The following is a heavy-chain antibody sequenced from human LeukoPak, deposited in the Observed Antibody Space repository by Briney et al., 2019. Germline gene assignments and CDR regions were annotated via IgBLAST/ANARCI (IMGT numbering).Heavy chain of an antibody. CDR2: ISAYNGKT. CDR1: GYTPTSYG. J-gene: IGHJ4*02. CDR3: ARDVSVVLIG. Sequence: ASAKVSCKASGYTPTSYGISWVRQAPGQGLEWMGWISAYNGKTNYAQKLQSRVTITTDPSTSTAHMELRSLRSDDTAVYYCARDVSVVLIGWGQGTLVTVSS. V-gene: IGHV1-18*01. D-gene: IGHD2-8*01.